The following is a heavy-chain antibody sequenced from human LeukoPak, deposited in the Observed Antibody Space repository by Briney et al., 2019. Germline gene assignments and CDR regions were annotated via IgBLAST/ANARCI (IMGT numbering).Heavy chain of an antibody. V-gene: IGHV3-21*04. D-gene: IGHD2-15*01. Sequence: KAGGSLRLSCAASGFIFSNYAMSWVRQAPGKGLEWVSSISSSSTYINYADSVKGRFTISRDTAKNSLHLQMNSLRAEDTAVYYCARLGGDRSDRYYFDYWGQGILVTVS. CDR1: GFIFSNYA. J-gene: IGHJ4*02. CDR2: ISSSSTYI. CDR3: ARLGGDRSDRYYFDY.